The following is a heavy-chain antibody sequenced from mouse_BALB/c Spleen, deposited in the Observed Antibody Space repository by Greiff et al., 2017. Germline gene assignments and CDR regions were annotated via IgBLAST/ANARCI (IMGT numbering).Heavy chain of an antibody. J-gene: IGHJ1*01. D-gene: IGHD2-1*01. CDR3: AREGGYYGNLDWYFDV. Sequence: VQLVESGPGLVAPSQSLSITCTVSGFSLTGYGVNWVRQPPGKGLEWLGMIWGDGSTDYNSALKSRLSISKDNSKSQVFLKMNSLQTDDTARYYCAREGGYYGNLDWYFDVWGAGTTVTVSS. CDR1: GFSLTGYG. V-gene: IGHV2-6-7*01. CDR2: IWGDGST.